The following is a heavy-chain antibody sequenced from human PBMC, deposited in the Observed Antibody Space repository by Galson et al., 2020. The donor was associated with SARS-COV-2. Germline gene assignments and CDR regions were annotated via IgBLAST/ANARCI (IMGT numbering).Heavy chain of an antibody. V-gene: IGHV3-53*01. CDR2: IYSGGST. CDR1: GFPVSSNY. J-gene: IGHJ3*02. D-gene: IGHD3-9*01. Sequence: GESLKIYCAASGFPVSSNYMSWVRQAPGKGLEWVSVIYSGGSTYYADSVKGRFTISRDNSKNTLYLQMNSLRAEDTAVYYCAREGDILTGYYRDAFDIWGQGTMVTVSS. CDR3: AREGDILTGYYRDAFDI.